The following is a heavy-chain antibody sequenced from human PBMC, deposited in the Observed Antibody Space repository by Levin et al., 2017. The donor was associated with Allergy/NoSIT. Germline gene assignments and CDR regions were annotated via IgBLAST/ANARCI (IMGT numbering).Heavy chain of an antibody. CDR2: MNPSSGNT. J-gene: IGHJ4*02. Sequence: ASVKVSCKASGYTFTSYDIHWVRQATGQGLEWMGWMNPSSGNTAYAQKFQGRVTMTRDTSISTAYMELSSLRSEDTAVYYCARLWTPPRGLRRYYFDYWGQGTLVTVSS. CDR1: GYTFTSYD. V-gene: IGHV1-8*01. D-gene: IGHD3/OR15-3a*01. CDR3: ARLWTPPRGLRRYYFDY.